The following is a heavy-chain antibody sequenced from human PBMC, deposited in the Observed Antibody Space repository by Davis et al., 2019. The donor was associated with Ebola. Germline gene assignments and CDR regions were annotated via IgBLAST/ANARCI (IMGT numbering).Heavy chain of an antibody. D-gene: IGHD5-18*01. V-gene: IGHV1-3*01. CDR1: GYTFTSYA. CDR2: INAGNGNT. Sequence: AASVKVSCKASGYTFTSYAMHWVRQAPGQRLEWMGWINAGNGNTKFSQKFQGRVTITRDTSASTAYMELSSLRSEDTAVYYCARTGYSYGLGYYYYYGMDVWGKGTTVTVSS. CDR3: ARTGYSYGLGYYYYYGMDV. J-gene: IGHJ6*04.